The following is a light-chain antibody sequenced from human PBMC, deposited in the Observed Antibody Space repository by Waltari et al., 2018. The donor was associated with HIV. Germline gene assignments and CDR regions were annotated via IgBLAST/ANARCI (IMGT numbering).Light chain of an antibody. J-gene: IGLJ3*02. CDR2: KDR. Sequence: SYELTQPPSVSVSPGQTARITCSGDVLPKQYAYWYQQMPGRGPVLVIYKDRERPSGIPGRFAAASSGTTVTLTISGVQAEDEADYYCQSAESTGIGVFGGGTKLTVL. CDR3: QSAESTGIGV. V-gene: IGLV3-25*03. CDR1: VLPKQY.